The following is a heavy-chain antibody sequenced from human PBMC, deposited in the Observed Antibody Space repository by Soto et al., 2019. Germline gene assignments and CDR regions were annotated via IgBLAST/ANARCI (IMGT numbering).Heavy chain of an antibody. Sequence: QLQLQESGPGLVKPSETLSLTCTVSGGSIGSSSYYWGWIRQPPGKGLEWIGSIYYSGSTYYNPSLKSRVTISVDTSNNQFSLKLSSVTAADTAVYYCATLFSFGGGYYFDFWGQGTLVTVSS. J-gene: IGHJ4*02. CDR3: ATLFSFGGGYYFDF. D-gene: IGHD3-3*01. CDR1: GGSIGSSSYY. CDR2: IYYSGST. V-gene: IGHV4-39*01.